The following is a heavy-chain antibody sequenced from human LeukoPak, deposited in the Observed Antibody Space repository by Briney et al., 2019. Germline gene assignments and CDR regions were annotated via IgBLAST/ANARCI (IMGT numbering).Heavy chain of an antibody. D-gene: IGHD3-10*01. Sequence: SETLSLTCTVSGGAISSYCWSWIRQPPGKGLEWIGYVYYSGSTNQNPSLNSRVTISIDMSKNQFSLTLNSVTAADTAVYYCASVPWFGELLYYFDYWGQGTLVTVSS. CDR2: VYYSGST. J-gene: IGHJ4*02. CDR3: ASVPWFGELLYYFDY. CDR1: GGAISSYC. V-gene: IGHV4-59*12.